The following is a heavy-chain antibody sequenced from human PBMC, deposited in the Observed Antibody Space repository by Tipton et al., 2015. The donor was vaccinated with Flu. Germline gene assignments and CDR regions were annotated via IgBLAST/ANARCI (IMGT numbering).Heavy chain of an antibody. J-gene: IGHJ4*02. CDR3: ARDLGSRSWHRDFDQ. Sequence: TLSLTCSVSGDSIGSRYYWGWVRQPPGKGLEWIGEIYPSGSTNYNPSLKTRVTMSIDKSKNHFSLNLTSVTAADTAVYYCARDLGSRSWHRDFDQWGQGTLVSVSS. V-gene: IGHV4-4*02. D-gene: IGHD1-26*01. CDR1: GDSIGSRYY. CDR2: IYPSGST.